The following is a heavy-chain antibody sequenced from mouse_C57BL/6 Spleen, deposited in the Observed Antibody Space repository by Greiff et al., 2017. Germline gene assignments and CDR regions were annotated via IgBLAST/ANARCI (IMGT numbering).Heavy chain of an antibody. CDR2: IYPGDGDT. V-gene: IGHV1-82*01. J-gene: IGHJ1*03. CDR1: GYAFSSSW. D-gene: IGHD1-1*02. Sequence: QVQLQESGPELVKPGASVKISCKASGYAFSSSWMNWVKQRPGKGLEWIGRIYPGDGDTNYNGKFKGKATLTADKSSSTAYMQLSSLTSEDSAVYFCARGGGGYYRYFEVWGTGTTVTVSS. CDR3: ARGGGGYYRYFEV.